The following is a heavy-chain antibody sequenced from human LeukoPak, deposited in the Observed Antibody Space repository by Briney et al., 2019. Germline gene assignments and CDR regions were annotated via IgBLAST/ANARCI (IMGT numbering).Heavy chain of an antibody. D-gene: IGHD3-10*01. CDR2: IYSSGSA. CDR1: GGSISSGNYY. Sequence: SETLSLTCTVSGGSISSGNYYWSRIRQPAGKGLEWIGRIYSSGSARYTPSLKSRVTISVDTSKNQLSLNLRSVTASDTAVYYCAREGGSGGHYYYYMDVWGTGTTVTVSS. V-gene: IGHV4-61*02. CDR3: AREGGSGGHYYYYMDV. J-gene: IGHJ6*03.